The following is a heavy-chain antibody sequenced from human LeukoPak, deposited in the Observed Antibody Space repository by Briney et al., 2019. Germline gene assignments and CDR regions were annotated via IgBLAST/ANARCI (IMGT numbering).Heavy chain of an antibody. CDR3: ARDRRAYYYDSKGIDP. J-gene: IGHJ5*02. V-gene: IGHV3-33*01. CDR1: GFTYSSYG. CDR2: IWYDGSNK. D-gene: IGHD3-22*01. Sequence: SGGSLRLSCAASGFTYSSYGMHWVRQAPGKGLEWVAVIWYDGSNKYYADSVKGRFTISRDNSKNTLYLQMNSLRAEDTVVYYCARDRRAYYYDSKGIDPWGQGTLVTVSS.